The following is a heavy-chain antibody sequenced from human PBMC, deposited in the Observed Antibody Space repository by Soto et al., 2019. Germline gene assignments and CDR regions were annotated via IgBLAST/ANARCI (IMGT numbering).Heavy chain of an antibody. J-gene: IGHJ5*02. CDR2: IYHSGST. V-gene: IGHV4-30-2*05. CDR3: ARDVVRYSRDNWFDP. CDR1: GGSISSGGYS. D-gene: IGHD6-13*01. Sequence: SETLSLTCAVSGGSISSGGYSWSWIRQPPGKGLEWIGYIYHSGSTYYNPSLKSRVTISVDTSKNQFSLKLSSVTAADTAVYYCARDVVRYSRDNWFDPWGQGTLVTVSS.